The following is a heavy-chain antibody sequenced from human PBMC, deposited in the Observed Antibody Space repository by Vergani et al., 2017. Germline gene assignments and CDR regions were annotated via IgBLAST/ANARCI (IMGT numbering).Heavy chain of an antibody. J-gene: IGHJ4*02. CDR3: ARSPWWLRSTGLDY. D-gene: IGHD5-12*01. Sequence: EVQPVESGGGLVKPGGSLRLSCTTSGFTFSSAWMSWVRQAPGKGLEWVARIRPKTDGETTDYAAPVKGRFTISRDDSKNTLYLQMNSLKTEDTAVYYCARSPWWLRSTGLDYWGQGTLVTVSS. CDR2: IRPKTDGETT. V-gene: IGHV3-15*01. CDR1: GFTFSSAW.